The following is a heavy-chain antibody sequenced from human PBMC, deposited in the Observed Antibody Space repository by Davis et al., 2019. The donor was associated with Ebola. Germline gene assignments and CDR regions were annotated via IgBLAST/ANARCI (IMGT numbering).Heavy chain of an antibody. CDR3: ARGRRDRSNYYFYYYMDV. J-gene: IGHJ6*03. CDR1: GGSISSSSYY. Sequence: SETLSLTCTVSGGSISSSSYYWSWIRQPAGKGLEWIGHIYTSGSTNYNPSLESRVTMSVDTSKNQFSLKLSSVTAADTAVYYCARGRRDRSNYYFYYYMDVWGKGTTVTVSS. V-gene: IGHV4-61*09. CDR2: IYTSGST.